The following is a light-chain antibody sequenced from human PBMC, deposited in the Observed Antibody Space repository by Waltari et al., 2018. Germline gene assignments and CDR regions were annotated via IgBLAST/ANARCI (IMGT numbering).Light chain of an antibody. Sequence: DIQMTQSHSSLSASVGARVTITCQARQDIDHYLNWYQQKPGKAPTLLISDASKLETGVPSRFSASGSGTDFTFTISSLQPEDIATYYCQQYDNLPLTFGGGTRVEI. J-gene: IGKJ4*01. V-gene: IGKV1-33*01. CDR2: DAS. CDR1: QDIDHY. CDR3: QQYDNLPLT.